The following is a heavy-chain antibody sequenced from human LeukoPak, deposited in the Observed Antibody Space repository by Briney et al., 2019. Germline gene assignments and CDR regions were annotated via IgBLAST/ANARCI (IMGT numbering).Heavy chain of an antibody. V-gene: IGHV3-73*01. Sequence: PGGSLRLSCAASGFIFSGSAMHWVRQASGKGLEWVGRIRSKANRYATAYAASVEGRFTISRDDSKNTAYLQMNSLKTEDTAVYYCTRLYTAGFDPWGQGTLVTVSS. CDR1: GFIFSGSA. CDR3: TRLYTAGFDP. J-gene: IGHJ5*02. CDR2: IRSKANRYAT.